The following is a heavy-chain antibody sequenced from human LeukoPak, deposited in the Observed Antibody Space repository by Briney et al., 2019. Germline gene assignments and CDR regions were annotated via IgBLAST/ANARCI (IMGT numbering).Heavy chain of an antibody. V-gene: IGHV3-23*01. CDR3: AKRSQYDFWSGYFDYYYYYGMDV. D-gene: IGHD3-3*01. J-gene: IGHJ6*02. CDR1: GFTFSSYA. Sequence: GGSLRLSCAASGFTFSSYAMSWVRQAPGKGLEWVSAISGSGDSTYYGDSVKGRFTISRDNSKNTLYLQMNSLRAEDTAVYYCAKRSQYDFWSGYFDYYYYYGMDVWGQGTTVTVSS. CDR2: ISGSGDST.